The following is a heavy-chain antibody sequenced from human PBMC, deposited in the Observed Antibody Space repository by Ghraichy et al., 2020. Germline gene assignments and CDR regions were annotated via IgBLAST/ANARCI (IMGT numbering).Heavy chain of an antibody. CDR1: GYTFTSYG. Sequence: ASVKVSCKASGYTFTSYGISWVRQAPGQGLEWMGWINGYNGHTNYAQNVQGRVTMTTDTSTSTAYMELRSLRSDDTAVSYCARDLEVVPATPIDYWGQGTLVTVSS. CDR3: ARDLEVVPATPIDY. J-gene: IGHJ4*02. V-gene: IGHV1-18*01. D-gene: IGHD2-15*01. CDR2: INGYNGHT.